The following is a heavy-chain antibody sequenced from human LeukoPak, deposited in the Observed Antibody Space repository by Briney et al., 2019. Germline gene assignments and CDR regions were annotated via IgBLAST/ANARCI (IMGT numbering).Heavy chain of an antibody. J-gene: IGHJ4*02. D-gene: IGHD2-2*01. CDR3: AREWCSSTSCSTFDY. Sequence: ASVKVSCKASGYTFTGYYMHWVRQAPGQGLEWMGWINPNSGGTNYAQKFQGRVTMTRDTSISTAYMELSRLRSDDTAVYYCAREWCSSTSCSTFDYWGQGTLVTVSS. CDR1: GYTFTGYY. V-gene: IGHV1-2*02. CDR2: INPNSGGT.